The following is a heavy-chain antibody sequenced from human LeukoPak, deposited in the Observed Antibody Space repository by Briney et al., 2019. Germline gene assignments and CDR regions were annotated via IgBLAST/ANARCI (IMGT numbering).Heavy chain of an antibody. D-gene: IGHD2-15*01. Sequence: AGGSLRLSCAASGFTFSSYSMNWVRQAPGKGLEWVSSISSSSTYIYYADSVKGRFTISRDNAKNSLYLQMNSLGVEDTAVYYCARVGCSGGRCPGYGMDVWGQGTTVTVSS. V-gene: IGHV3-21*01. CDR1: GFTFSSYS. CDR2: ISSSSTYI. J-gene: IGHJ6*02. CDR3: ARVGCSGGRCPGYGMDV.